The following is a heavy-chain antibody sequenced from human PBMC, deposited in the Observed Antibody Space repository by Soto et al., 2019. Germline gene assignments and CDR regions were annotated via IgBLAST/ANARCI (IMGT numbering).Heavy chain of an antibody. CDR2: TIPIFGTA. CDR3: ARGQDIVATINAYYYYGMDV. Sequence: GASVKVSCKASGGTFSSYAISWVRQAPGQGLEWMGGTIPIFGTANYAQKFQGRVTITADESTSTAYMELSSLRSEDTAVYYCARGQDIVATINAYYYYGMDVWGQGTTVTVSS. D-gene: IGHD5-12*01. V-gene: IGHV1-69*13. CDR1: GGTFSSYA. J-gene: IGHJ6*02.